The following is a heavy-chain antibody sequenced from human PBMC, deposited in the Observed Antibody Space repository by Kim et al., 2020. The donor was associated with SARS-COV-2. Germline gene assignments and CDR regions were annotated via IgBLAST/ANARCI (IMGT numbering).Heavy chain of an antibody. CDR2: NGNT. CDR3: ARDWSGF. J-gene: IGHJ3*01. Sequence: NGNTNYAQKFQGRVIMTTDTSTSTAYMELRSLRSDDTAVYYCARDWSGFWGQGTMVTVSS. V-gene: IGHV1-18*01. D-gene: IGHD3-3*01.